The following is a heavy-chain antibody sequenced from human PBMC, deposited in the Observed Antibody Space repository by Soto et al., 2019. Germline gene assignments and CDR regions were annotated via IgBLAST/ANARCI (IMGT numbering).Heavy chain of an antibody. CDR2: INHSGST. CDR3: ARVEGSWYAFDI. J-gene: IGHJ3*02. V-gene: IGHV4-34*01. D-gene: IGHD6-13*01. CDR1: GGSFSGYY. Sequence: SETLSLTCAVYGGSFSGYYWSWIRQPPGKGLEWIGEINHSGSTNYNPSLKSRVTISVDTSKNQFSQKLSSVTAADTAVYCCARVEGSWYAFDIWGRGTMVTVSS.